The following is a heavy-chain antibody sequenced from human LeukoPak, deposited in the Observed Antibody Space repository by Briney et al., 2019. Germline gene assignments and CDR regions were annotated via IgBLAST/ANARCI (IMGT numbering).Heavy chain of an antibody. CDR1: GFTFSTHG. D-gene: IGHD1-1*01. J-gene: IGHJ4*02. Sequence: PGRSLRLSCAASGFTFSTHGIHWVRQAPGKGLEWVAVISKDGGDKAYADSVRGRITISRDNSKNMVYLPMNSLRAEDTAVYYCAKDLSGHWSFDYWGQGTLVTVS. V-gene: IGHV3-30*19. CDR2: ISKDGGDK. CDR3: AKDLSGHWSFDY.